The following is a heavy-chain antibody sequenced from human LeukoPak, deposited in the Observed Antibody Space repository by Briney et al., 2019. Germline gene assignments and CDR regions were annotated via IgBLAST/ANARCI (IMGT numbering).Heavy chain of an antibody. D-gene: IGHD4-17*01. CDR3: ANLYGDYGDY. Sequence: GGSLRLSCVASGFIFSSYAMSWVRQAPGKGLEWVSGISGRGGSAFYADSVKCRFTISRDNAKNTLYLEMNSLRAEDTAVYYCANLYGDYGDYWGQGNLVTVSS. CDR1: GFIFSSYA. CDR2: ISGRGGSA. J-gene: IGHJ4*02. V-gene: IGHV3-23*01.